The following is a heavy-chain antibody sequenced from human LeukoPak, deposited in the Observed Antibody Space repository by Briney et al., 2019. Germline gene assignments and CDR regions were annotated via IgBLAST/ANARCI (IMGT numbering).Heavy chain of an antibody. CDR3: AGRLWRRDGYNLSAFDI. J-gene: IGHJ3*02. Sequence: PSETLSLTCTVSGGSISSYYWNWIRHPPAKELEGIGYIYYSGSTNYNPSLKSRVTISVDTSKNQFSLKLSSVTAADTAVYYCAGRLWRRDGYNLSAFDIWGQGTMVTVSS. D-gene: IGHD5-24*01. V-gene: IGHV4-59*01. CDR1: GGSISSYY. CDR2: IYYSGST.